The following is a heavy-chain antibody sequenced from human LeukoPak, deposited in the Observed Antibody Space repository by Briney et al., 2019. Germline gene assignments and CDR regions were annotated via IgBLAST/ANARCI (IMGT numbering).Heavy chain of an antibody. CDR1: GFTFSSYG. J-gene: IGHJ4*02. CDR2: IWYDGSNK. Sequence: GRSLRLSCAASGFTFSSYGMHWVRQAPGKGLEWVAVIWYDGSNKYYADSVKGRFTISRDNSKNTLYLQMNSLRAEDTAVYYCAREDSSGWRHYFDYWGQGTLVTVSS. D-gene: IGHD6-19*01. CDR3: AREDSSGWRHYFDY. V-gene: IGHV3-33*01.